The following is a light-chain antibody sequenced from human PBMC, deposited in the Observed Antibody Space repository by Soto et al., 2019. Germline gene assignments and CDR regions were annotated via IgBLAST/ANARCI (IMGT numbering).Light chain of an antibody. CDR1: QSVSSSY. CDR2: GAS. Sequence: EILLTQSPATLSFSPVDGATLSCRASQSVSSSYLAWYQQSPGQAPRLLIYGASSRATGIPDRFSGSGSGTDFTLTISRLEPEDFAVYYCRQYGRSLGFALGGGTKVDIK. J-gene: IGKJ4*01. V-gene: IGKV3-20*01. CDR3: RQYGRSLGFA.